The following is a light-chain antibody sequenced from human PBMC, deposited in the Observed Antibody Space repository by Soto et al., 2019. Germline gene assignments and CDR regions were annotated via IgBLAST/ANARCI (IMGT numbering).Light chain of an antibody. V-gene: IGKV3-15*01. J-gene: IGKJ1*01. CDR3: QQYNNWPLT. Sequence: EIVMTQSPATLSVSPGERATLSCRASQSVNSNLAWYQQKPGQAPRILIYGASTRATAVPARFSGSGSGTEFTLTINSVQSEDFAVYYCQQYNNWPLTFGQGTKVEIK. CDR1: QSVNSN. CDR2: GAS.